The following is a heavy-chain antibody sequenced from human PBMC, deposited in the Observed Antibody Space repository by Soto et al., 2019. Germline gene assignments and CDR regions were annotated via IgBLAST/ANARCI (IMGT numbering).Heavy chain of an antibody. CDR2: INPSGGST. CDR1: GYTFTSYY. D-gene: IGHD2-15*01. CDR3: AIEYCSGGSCHRSFDY. Sequence: GASVKVSCKASGYTFTSYYMHWVRQAPGQGLEWMGIINPSGGSTSYAQKFQGRVTMTRDTSTSTVYMELSSLRSEDTAVYYCAIEYCSGGSCHRSFDYWGQGTLVTVSS. J-gene: IGHJ4*02. V-gene: IGHV1-46*01.